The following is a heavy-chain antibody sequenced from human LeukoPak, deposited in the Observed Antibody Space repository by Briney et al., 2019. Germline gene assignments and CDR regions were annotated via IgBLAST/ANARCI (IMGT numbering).Heavy chain of an antibody. CDR2: ISTCNANT. Sequence: GASVKVSCKASGYSFTSFGISWVRQAPGQGLEWMGWISTCNANTNYAQKYQGRVTMTTDTSTSTAYMELRSLRSDDTAVYFCARVFSFGDYIWGSYRYYFDYWGQGTLVTVSS. D-gene: IGHD3-16*02. V-gene: IGHV1-18*01. CDR3: ARVFSFGDYIWGSYRYYFDY. CDR1: GYSFTSFG. J-gene: IGHJ4*02.